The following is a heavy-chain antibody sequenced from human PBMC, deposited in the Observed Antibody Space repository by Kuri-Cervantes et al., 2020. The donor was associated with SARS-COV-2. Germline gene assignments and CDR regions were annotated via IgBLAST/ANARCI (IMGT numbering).Heavy chain of an antibody. CDR3: ARASAGSSWGYYYYMDV. Sequence: GGSLRLSCAASGFTFDDYTMHWVRQAPGKGLEWVSLISWDGGSTYYADSVKGRFTISRDNSKNSLYLQMNSLRSEDTAVYYCARASAGSSWGYYYYMDVWGIGTTVTVSS. CDR1: GFTFDDYT. CDR2: ISWDGGST. D-gene: IGHD1-26*01. V-gene: IGHV3-43*01. J-gene: IGHJ6*03.